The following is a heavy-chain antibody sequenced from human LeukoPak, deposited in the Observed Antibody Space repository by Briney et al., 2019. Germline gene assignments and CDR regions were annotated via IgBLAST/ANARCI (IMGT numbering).Heavy chain of an antibody. Sequence: SETLSLTCTVSGDSISSYYWSWIRQPAGKGLEWIGRIFTTGSTNYNPSLKSRVTMSVDTSKNQLSLRLSSVTAADTAVYYCARARYGSGSYHFMDVWGKGTTVTISS. CDR3: ARARYGSGSYHFMDV. CDR2: IFTTGST. V-gene: IGHV4-4*07. D-gene: IGHD3-10*01. CDR1: GDSISSYY. J-gene: IGHJ6*03.